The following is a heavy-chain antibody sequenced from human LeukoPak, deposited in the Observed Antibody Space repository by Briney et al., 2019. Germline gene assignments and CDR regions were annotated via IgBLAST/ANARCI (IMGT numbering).Heavy chain of an antibody. CDR1: GYSISSGYH. D-gene: IGHD6-13*01. CDR3: AREGSSSWFIEF. Sequence: PSETLSLTCGVSGYSISSGYHWGWIRQPPGKGLEWLGNVVQSGSTYYNPSLKSRVTISVDTSKNQFSLKLSSVTAADTAVYYCAREGSSSWFIEFWGQGILVAVSS. J-gene: IGHJ4*02. CDR2: VVQSGST. V-gene: IGHV4-38-2*02.